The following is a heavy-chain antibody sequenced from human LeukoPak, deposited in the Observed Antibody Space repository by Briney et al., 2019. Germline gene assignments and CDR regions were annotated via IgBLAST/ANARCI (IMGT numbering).Heavy chain of an antibody. CDR2: IIPIFGTA. V-gene: IGHV1-69*06. CDR1: GGTFSSCA. D-gene: IGHD6-19*01. J-gene: IGHJ4*02. CDR3: ARDCSSGCHPDY. Sequence: SVKVSCKASGGTFSSCAISWVRQAPGQGLEWMGRIIPIFGTANYAQKFQGRVTITADKSTSTAYMELSSLRSEDTAVYYCARDCSSGCHPDYWGQGNLVTVSS.